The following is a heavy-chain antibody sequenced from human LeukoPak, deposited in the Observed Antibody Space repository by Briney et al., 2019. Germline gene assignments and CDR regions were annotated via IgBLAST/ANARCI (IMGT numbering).Heavy chain of an antibody. CDR2: IDSGSTTM. J-gene: IGHJ4*02. Sequence: PGESLRLSCAASGFTFSSYTMNWVRQAPGKGLEWVSYIDSGSTTMFYADSVKGRFTISRDNAKNSLYLQMNSLRAEDTAVYYCARSTHFDYWGQGTLVTVSS. V-gene: IGHV3-48*04. CDR3: ARSTHFDY. CDR1: GFTFSSYT.